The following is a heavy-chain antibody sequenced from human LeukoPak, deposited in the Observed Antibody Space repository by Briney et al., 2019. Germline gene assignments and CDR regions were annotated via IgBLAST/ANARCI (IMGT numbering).Heavy chain of an antibody. V-gene: IGHV3-21*01. CDR3: AKDFGSYGYGPYYFDY. CDR2: ISSSSSYI. Sequence: GGSLRLSCAASGFTFSSYSMNWVRQAPGKGLEWVSSISSSSSYIYYADSVKGRFTISRDNAKNSLYLQMNSLRAEDTAVYYCAKDFGSYGYGPYYFDYWGQGTLVTVSS. D-gene: IGHD5-18*01. J-gene: IGHJ4*02. CDR1: GFTFSSYS.